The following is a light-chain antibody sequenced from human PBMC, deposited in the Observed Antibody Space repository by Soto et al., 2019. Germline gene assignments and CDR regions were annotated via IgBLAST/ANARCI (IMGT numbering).Light chain of an antibody. J-gene: IGKJ2*01. Sequence: EIVLTQSPGTLSLSPGERATLSCLASQSVSSTYLAWYRHKPGQAPRLLIYGASSRAAGIPDRFSGSGSGTDFTLTISRLEPEDFAVYYCHHFGSSRHTFGQGTKVDI. CDR3: HHFGSSRHT. V-gene: IGKV3-20*01. CDR1: QSVSSTY. CDR2: GAS.